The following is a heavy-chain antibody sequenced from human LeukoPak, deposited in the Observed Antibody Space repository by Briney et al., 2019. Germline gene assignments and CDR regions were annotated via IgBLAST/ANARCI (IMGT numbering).Heavy chain of an antibody. D-gene: IGHD1-26*01. CDR1: GYTFTVYF. CDR2: INPNSGDT. Sequence: ASVKVSCKASGYTFTVYFMHWVRQAPGQRLEWMGWINPNSGDTNYAQKFQGRVTMTRDTSISTAYMELSRLRSDDTAVYYCARDPGMGAVRGYYYFYCMDVWGKGTTVTASS. CDR3: ARDPGMGAVRGYYYFYCMDV. V-gene: IGHV1-2*02. J-gene: IGHJ6*03.